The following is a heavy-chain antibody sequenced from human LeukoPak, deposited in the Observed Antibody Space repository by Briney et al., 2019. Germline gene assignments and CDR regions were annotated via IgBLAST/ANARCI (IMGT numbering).Heavy chain of an antibody. CDR1: GFTFSSYA. CDR2: ISGSGGST. V-gene: IGHV3-23*01. J-gene: IGHJ5*02. Sequence: GGSLRLSCAASGFTFSSYAMSWVRQAPGKGLEWVSAISGSGGSTYYADSVKGRFTISRDNSKNTLYLQMNSLRAEDTAVYYCARVPGITIFGVVNPYNWFDPWGQGTLVTVSS. D-gene: IGHD3-3*01. CDR3: ARVPGITIFGVVNPYNWFDP.